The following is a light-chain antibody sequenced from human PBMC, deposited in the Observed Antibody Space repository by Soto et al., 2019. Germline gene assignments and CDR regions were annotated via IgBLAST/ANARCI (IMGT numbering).Light chain of an antibody. CDR1: QSLSINS. V-gene: IGKV3-20*01. CDR2: GAS. CDR3: QQYDGSPLT. Sequence: EIVLTQSAGTLSLSPGERATLSFRASQSLSINSLAWYQQKPGQSPRLLVYGASTRDTGIPDRFRGSGSGTDFALTISSLEPEDFAMYYCQQYDGSPLTLGPGTKVDIK. J-gene: IGKJ3*01.